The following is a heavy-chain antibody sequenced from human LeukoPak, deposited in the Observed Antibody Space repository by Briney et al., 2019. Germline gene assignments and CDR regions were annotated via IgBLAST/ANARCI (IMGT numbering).Heavy chain of an antibody. CDR1: GYIFSNYG. CDR3: ARRVMDYYDSSPFDP. Sequence: ASVKVSCKASGYIFSNYGISWVRQAPGQGLEWMGWISGYNGNTNYAQKLQGRVTMTTDTSTSTAYMELRSLRSEDTAVYYCARRVMDYYDSSPFDPWGQGTLVTVSS. CDR2: ISGYNGNT. J-gene: IGHJ5*02. D-gene: IGHD3-22*01. V-gene: IGHV1-18*01.